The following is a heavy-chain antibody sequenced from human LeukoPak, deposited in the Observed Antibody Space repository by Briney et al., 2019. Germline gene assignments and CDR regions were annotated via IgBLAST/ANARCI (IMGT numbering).Heavy chain of an antibody. V-gene: IGHV4-59*08. J-gene: IGHJ3*02. Sequence: SETLFLTCTVSGGPMSADHWNWIRQPPGKGLEWIGYVYYSGNTNYNPSLKSRVTISIDTSKNQFSLKLRSVTAADTAVYYCARRNDFGIWGQGTMVTVSS. CDR2: VYYSGNT. CDR3: ARRNDFGI. CDR1: GGPMSADH.